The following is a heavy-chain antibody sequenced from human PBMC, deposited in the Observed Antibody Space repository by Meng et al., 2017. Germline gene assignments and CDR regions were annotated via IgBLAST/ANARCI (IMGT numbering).Heavy chain of an antibody. V-gene: IGHV1-69*05. CDR2: IIPIFGTA. J-gene: IGHJ6*02. Sequence: SVKVSCKASGGTFSSYAISWVRQAPGQGLEWMGVIIPIFGTANYAQKFQGRVTITTDESTSTAYMELSSLRSEDTAVYYCARAAAVGVAVVSVYYYGMDVWGQGTTVTVSS. CDR1: GGTFSSYA. CDR3: ARAAAVGVAVVSVYYYGMDV. D-gene: IGHD3-22*01.